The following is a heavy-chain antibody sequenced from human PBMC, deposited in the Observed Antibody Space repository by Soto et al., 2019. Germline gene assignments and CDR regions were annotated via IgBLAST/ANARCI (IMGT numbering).Heavy chain of an antibody. CDR2: IHGSGST. Sequence: QVQLQESGPGLLKPSETLSLTCTVSGGSISDNYWTWIRQPAGKGLEWIGRIHGSGSTSYNPSLKTRLTMSVDTSNKQMSLSLRSVTAADTAVYYCARDHQSATMNRGVPHAYHAFDPWCHGTLVTVSS. J-gene: IGHJ5*02. V-gene: IGHV4-4*07. CDR3: ARDHQSATMNRGVPHAYHAFDP. CDR1: GGSISDNY. D-gene: IGHD3-10*01.